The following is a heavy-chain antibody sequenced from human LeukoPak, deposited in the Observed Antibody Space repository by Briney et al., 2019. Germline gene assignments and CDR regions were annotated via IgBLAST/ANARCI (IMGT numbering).Heavy chain of an antibody. J-gene: IGHJ4*02. Sequence: GGFLRLSCAASGFPFSSYWMSWVRQAPGKGLEWVANIKQDGSEKYCLDSVKGRFTISRDNAKNSLYLQMNSLRAEDTAVYYCARGRGIDYWGQGTLVTVSS. V-gene: IGHV3-7*05. CDR3: ARGRGIDY. CDR2: IKQDGSEK. CDR1: GFPFSSYW.